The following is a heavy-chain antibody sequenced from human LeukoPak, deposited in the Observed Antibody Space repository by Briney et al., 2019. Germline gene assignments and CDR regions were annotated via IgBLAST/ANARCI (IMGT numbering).Heavy chain of an antibody. J-gene: IGHJ4*02. CDR1: GFTFSDYN. D-gene: IGHD5-18*01. V-gene: IGHV3-30-3*01. Sequence: GRSLRLSCAASGFTFSDYNMHWVRQAPGQGLEWVSLTSNDGSNKYYAVSVKGRFTISRDNTKNTLYLQMNSLRTEDTAVYYCAKDMGYTFGHAFDYWGQGTLVTVSS. CDR3: AKDMGYTFGHAFDY. CDR2: TSNDGSNK.